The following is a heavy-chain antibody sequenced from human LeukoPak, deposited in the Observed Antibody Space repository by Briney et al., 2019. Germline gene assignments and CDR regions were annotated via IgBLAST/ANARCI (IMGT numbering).Heavy chain of an antibody. CDR1: GYTFTSYD. CDR2: MNPNSGNT. V-gene: IGHV1-8*01. D-gene: IGHD6-13*01. J-gene: IGHJ5*02. CDR3: AREYSSSWYKVVPNWFDP. Sequence: ASVKVSCKASGYTFTSYDINWVRQATGQGLEWMGWMNPNSGNTGYAQKFQGRVTMTRNTSLSTAYMELSSLRSEDTAVYYCAREYSSSWYKVVPNWFDPWGQGTLVTVSS.